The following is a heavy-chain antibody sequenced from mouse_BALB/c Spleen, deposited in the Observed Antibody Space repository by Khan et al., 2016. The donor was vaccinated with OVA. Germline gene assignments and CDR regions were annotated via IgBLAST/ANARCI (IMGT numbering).Heavy chain of an antibody. CDR1: DYTFTNYF. J-gene: IGHJ4*01. D-gene: IGHD1-1*01. Sequence: QVQLQQPGAELVRPGASVKLSCKASDYTFTNYFINWVKQRPGQGLEWIGNIYPSDGYTTYNQKFKDTATLTVDKSSSTAYMHLSSPTSDDSAVYYCTRHGSSYDAMDYWGQGTSVTVSS. CDR3: TRHGSSYDAMDY. CDR2: IYPSDGYT. V-gene: IGHV1-69*02.